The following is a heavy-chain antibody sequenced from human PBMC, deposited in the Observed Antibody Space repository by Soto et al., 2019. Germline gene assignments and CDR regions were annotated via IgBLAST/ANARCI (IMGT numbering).Heavy chain of an antibody. Sequence: EVHLVESGGGLVKPGGSLRLSCAVSGFTFSTCTMNWVRQAPRKGLEWVSSISPSTSHIYYANSVKGRFTISRDNAKHSLFLQMNSLRAEDTAVYYCSGCSGGACHQNYGMDVWGQGTTVTVSS. V-gene: IGHV3-21*01. D-gene: IGHD2-15*01. CDR1: GFTFSTCT. CDR2: ISPSTSHI. J-gene: IGHJ6*02. CDR3: SGCSGGACHQNYGMDV.